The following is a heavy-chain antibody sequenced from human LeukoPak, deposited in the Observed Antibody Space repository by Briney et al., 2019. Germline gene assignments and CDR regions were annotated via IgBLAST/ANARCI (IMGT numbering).Heavy chain of an antibody. V-gene: IGHV4-38-2*01. D-gene: IGHD6-13*01. CDR3: ARRLQQSRAFDI. CDR2: VYHSGST. CDR1: GYSISGGYY. J-gene: IGHJ3*02. Sequence: SETLSLTCAVSGYSISGGYYWGWIRPPPGKGLECIGNVYHSGSTYYNPSLKSRVTISVDTSKNQFSLKLTSVTAADTAVYYCARRLQQSRAFDIWGQGTMATVSS.